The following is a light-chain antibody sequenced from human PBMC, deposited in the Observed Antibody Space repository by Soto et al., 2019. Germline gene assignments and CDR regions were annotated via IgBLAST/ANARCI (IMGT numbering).Light chain of an antibody. V-gene: IGKV3-20*01. Sequence: EIVLTQSPGTLSLSPGERATLSCRASQSVSSNYLAWYQQKRCQAPRILIYGASSRATGIPTRFSGSGSGTDFTLTINRLEPEDFAVYYSQEDDSSPRTFGQRTKV. CDR1: QSVSSNY. CDR3: QEDDSSPRT. J-gene: IGKJ1*01. CDR2: GAS.